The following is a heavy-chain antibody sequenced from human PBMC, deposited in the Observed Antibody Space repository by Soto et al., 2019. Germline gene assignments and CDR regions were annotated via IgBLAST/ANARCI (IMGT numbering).Heavy chain of an antibody. Sequence: EVQLVESGGGLVQPGGSLGLSCAASGFTFSSYWMSWVRQAPGKGLEWVANIKQDGSEKYYVDSVKGRFTISRDNAKNSLYLQMNSLRAEDTAVYYCARPGCSGGSCYDPFDYWGQGTLVTVSS. D-gene: IGHD2-15*01. CDR1: GFTFSSYW. V-gene: IGHV3-7*01. CDR2: IKQDGSEK. J-gene: IGHJ4*02. CDR3: ARPGCSGGSCYDPFDY.